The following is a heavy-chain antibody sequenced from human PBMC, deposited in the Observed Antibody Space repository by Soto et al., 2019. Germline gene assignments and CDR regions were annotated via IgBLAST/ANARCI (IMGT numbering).Heavy chain of an antibody. D-gene: IGHD4-17*01. J-gene: IGHJ3*02. CDR2: IYYSGST. CDR1: GGSISSSSYY. V-gene: IGHV4-39*01. CDR3: ARRGDYGDWYAFDI. Sequence: KPSETLSLTCTVSGGSISSSSYYWGWIRQPPGKGLEWIGSIYYSGSTYYNPSLKSRVTISVDTSKNQFSLKLSSVTAADTAVYYCARRGDYGDWYAFDIWGQGTMVTVSS.